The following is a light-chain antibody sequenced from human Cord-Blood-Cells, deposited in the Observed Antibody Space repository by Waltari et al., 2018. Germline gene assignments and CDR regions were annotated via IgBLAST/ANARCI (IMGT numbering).Light chain of an antibody. CDR2: GNR. CDR1: SSNIGAGYA. CDR3: QSYDSSLSGSRV. Sequence: QSVLTQPPSVSGAPGQTVTISCTGSSSNIGAGYAVHWYQQLPRTAPKLLIDGNRSRPSGFPDRISVSKSGSSTSVAITRVQAEDEADYYCQSYDSSLSGSRVFGGGTKLTVL. V-gene: IGLV1-40*01. J-gene: IGLJ3*02.